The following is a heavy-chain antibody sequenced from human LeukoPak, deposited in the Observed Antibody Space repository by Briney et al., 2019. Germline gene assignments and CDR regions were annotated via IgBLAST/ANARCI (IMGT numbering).Heavy chain of an antibody. CDR2: IYYSGST. J-gene: IGHJ4*02. CDR1: GGSISSYY. CDR3: ARHLKHYGGNSYSNLGGFDY. D-gene: IGHD4-23*01. V-gene: IGHV4-59*08. Sequence: SETLSLTCTVSGGSISSYYWSWIRQPPGKGLEWIGYIYYSGSTNYNPSLKSRVTISVDTSKNQFSLKLSSVTAADTAVYYCARHLKHYGGNSYSNLGGFDYWGQGTLVTVSS.